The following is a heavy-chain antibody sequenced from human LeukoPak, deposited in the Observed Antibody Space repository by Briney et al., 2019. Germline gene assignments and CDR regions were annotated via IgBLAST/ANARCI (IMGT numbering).Heavy chain of an antibody. V-gene: IGHV4-59*01. CDR2: IYYTGIT. CDR1: GRSISSYY. CDR3: ARVKNPYDYYYGMDV. D-gene: IGHD1-14*01. J-gene: IGHJ6*02. Sequence: PSETLSLTCTVSGRSISSYYWSWIRQPPGKGLEWIGYIYYTGITNYNPSLKSRVSISVDTSKNQFSLKLTSVTAADTAVYYCARVKNPYDYYYGMDVWGQGTTVTVSS.